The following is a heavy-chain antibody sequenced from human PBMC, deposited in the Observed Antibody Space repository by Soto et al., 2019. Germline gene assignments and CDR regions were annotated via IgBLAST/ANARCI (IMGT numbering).Heavy chain of an antibody. CDR3: ARSDIVTTNWFDP. Sequence: QVHLQQWGAGLLKPSETLSLTCAVYGESFIGYYWTWIRQSPGKGLVWIGEINHGGLTNYNPSLKSPVTISIDTSKNQFSLKLTSVTAADTSVYYCARSDIVTTNWFDPWGQGTLVTVSS. CDR2: INHGGLT. CDR1: GESFIGYY. D-gene: IGHD5-12*01. J-gene: IGHJ5*02. V-gene: IGHV4-34*01.